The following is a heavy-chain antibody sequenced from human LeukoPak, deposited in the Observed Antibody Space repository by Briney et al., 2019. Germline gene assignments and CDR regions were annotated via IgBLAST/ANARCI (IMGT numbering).Heavy chain of an antibody. D-gene: IGHD3-3*01. J-gene: IGHJ5*02. CDR3: AAVPDYTGAWILFDP. CDR1: GFTFSDYD. V-gene: IGHV3-48*04. CDR2: ISGSSSAI. Sequence: GGSLRLSCAASGFTFSDYDMNWVRQAPGKGLEWLSYISGSSSAIYYADSVKGRFTISRDNAKNSLYLQMNSLRAEDTAVYYCAAVPDYTGAWILFDPWGQGTLVTVSS.